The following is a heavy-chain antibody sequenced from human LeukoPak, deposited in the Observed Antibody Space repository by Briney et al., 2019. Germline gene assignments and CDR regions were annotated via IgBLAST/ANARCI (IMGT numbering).Heavy chain of an antibody. CDR1: GYIFTDYA. CDR3: ARGRGTSGSNRDFYYYYMDV. J-gene: IGHJ6*03. D-gene: IGHD2-15*01. Sequence: ASVKVSCKASGYIFTDYAIHWLRQAPGQRPEWMGWMNGGNGNTKYSQKFQGRITLIRDTSAATAYMELSSLRHDDLAVYYCARGRGTSGSNRDFYYYYMDVWGKGTTVTVS. CDR2: MNGGNGNT. V-gene: IGHV1-3*01.